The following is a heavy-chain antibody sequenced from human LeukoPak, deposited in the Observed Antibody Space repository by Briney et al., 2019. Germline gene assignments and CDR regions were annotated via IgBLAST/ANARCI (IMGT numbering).Heavy chain of an antibody. V-gene: IGHV4-59*01. CDR3: ARDRLISDFWSGYSAINWFDP. Sequence: SETLSLTCTVSGGSISSYYWSWIRQPPGKGLEWIGYIYYSGSTNYNPSLKSRVTISVDTSKNQFSLKLSSVTAADTAVYYCARDRLISDFWSGYSAINWFDPWGQGTLVTVSS. D-gene: IGHD3-3*01. CDR1: GGSISSYY. J-gene: IGHJ5*02. CDR2: IYYSGST.